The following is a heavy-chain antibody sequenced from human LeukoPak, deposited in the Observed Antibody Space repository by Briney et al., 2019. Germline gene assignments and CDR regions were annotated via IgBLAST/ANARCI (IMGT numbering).Heavy chain of an antibody. J-gene: IGHJ4*02. D-gene: IGHD3-22*01. Sequence: GSLRLSCAASGFTFSSYWMSWVRQAPGKGLEWVANIKQDGSEKYYVDSVKGRFTISRDNAKNSLYLQMNSLRAEDTAVYYCAREGSYYYYDTSGYYCGLFDYWGQGTLVTVSS. CDR3: AREGSYYYYDTSGYYCGLFDY. CDR1: GFTFSSYW. V-gene: IGHV3-7*01. CDR2: IKQDGSEK.